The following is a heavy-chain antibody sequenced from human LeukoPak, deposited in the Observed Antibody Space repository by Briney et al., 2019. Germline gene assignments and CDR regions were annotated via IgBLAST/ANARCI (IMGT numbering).Heavy chain of an antibody. Sequence: GGALRLSCTASGFTFSNYAMIWVRQPAGKGLEWISAITGGGYDTYHADSAKGRLTISRDNSKNTLYLQMNSLRVEDTAVYYCAKGGTSSRPYYLDYWREPAQATVSS. CDR2: ITGGGYDT. CDR1: GFTFSNYA. J-gene: IGHJ4*02. D-gene: IGHD6-6*01. V-gene: IGHV3-23*01. CDR3: AKGGTSSRPYYLDY.